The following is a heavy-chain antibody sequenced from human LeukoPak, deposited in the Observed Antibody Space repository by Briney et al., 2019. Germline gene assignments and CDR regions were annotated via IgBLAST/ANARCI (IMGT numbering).Heavy chain of an antibody. J-gene: IGHJ4*02. CDR1: GGTFSSYA. CDR2: ISAYNGNT. D-gene: IGHD6-13*01. CDR3: ARDQRIAAAGTRVDY. Sequence: ASVKVSCKASGGTFSSYAISWVRQAPGQGLEWMGWISAYNGNTNYAQKLQGRVTMTTDTSTSTAYMELRSLRSDDTAVYYCARDQRIAAAGTRVDYWGQGTLVTVSS. V-gene: IGHV1-18*01.